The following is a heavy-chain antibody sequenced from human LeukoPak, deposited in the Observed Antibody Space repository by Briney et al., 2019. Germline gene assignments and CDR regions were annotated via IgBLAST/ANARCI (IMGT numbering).Heavy chain of an antibody. CDR2: INHSGST. CDR3: ARVVVTAIPYYFDY. Sequence: SETLSLTCAVYGGSFSGYYWSWIRQAPGKGLEWIGEINHSGSTNYNPSLKSRVTISVDTSKNQFSLKLSSVTAADTAVYYCARVVVTAIPYYFDYWGQGTLVTVSS. D-gene: IGHD2-21*02. J-gene: IGHJ4*02. V-gene: IGHV4-34*01. CDR1: GGSFSGYY.